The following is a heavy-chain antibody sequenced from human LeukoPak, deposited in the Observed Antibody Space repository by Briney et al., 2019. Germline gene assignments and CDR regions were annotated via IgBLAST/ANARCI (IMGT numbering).Heavy chain of an antibody. CDR3: AREGIAAADTNWFDP. J-gene: IGHJ5*02. D-gene: IGHD6-13*01. CDR1: GYTFTGSY. V-gene: IGHV1-2*02. CDR2: INPNSGGT. Sequence: GASVKVSCKASGYTFTGSYIHWVRQAPGQGLEWMGWINPNSGGTNYAQKFQGRVTMTRDTSISTAYMELSRLTSDDTAVYYCAREGIAAADTNWFDPWGQGTLVTVSS.